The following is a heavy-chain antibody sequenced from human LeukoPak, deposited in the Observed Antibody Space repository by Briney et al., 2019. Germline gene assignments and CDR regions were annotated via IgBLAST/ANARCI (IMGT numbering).Heavy chain of an antibody. V-gene: IGHV3-23*01. J-gene: IGHJ4*02. CDR3: MRRGDASSGWGDHDF. CDR2: IGGSGDKT. CDR1: GFTFNRNA. Sequence: GGSLRLSCAASGFTFNRNAISWVRQAPGKGLEWVSTIGGSGDKTFYADSVKGRFTISRDNSKNMVHLQMNSLTGEDTALYYCMRRGDASSGWGDHDFWGQGALVTVSS. D-gene: IGHD6-19*01.